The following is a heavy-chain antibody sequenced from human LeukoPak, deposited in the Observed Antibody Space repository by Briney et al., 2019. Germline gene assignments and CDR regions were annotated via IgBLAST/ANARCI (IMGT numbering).Heavy chain of an antibody. CDR3: ARARGQLWLPPDY. Sequence: SKTLSLTCAVYGGSFSGYYWSWIRQPPGKGLEWIGEINHSGSTNYNPSLKSRATISVDTSKNQFSLKLSSVTAADTAVYYCARARGQLWLPPDYWGQGTLVTVSS. CDR2: INHSGST. V-gene: IGHV4-34*01. J-gene: IGHJ4*02. CDR1: GGSFSGYY. D-gene: IGHD5-18*01.